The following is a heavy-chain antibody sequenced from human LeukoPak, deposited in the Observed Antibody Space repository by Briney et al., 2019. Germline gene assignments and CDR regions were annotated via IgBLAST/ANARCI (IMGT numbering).Heavy chain of an antibody. J-gene: IGHJ6*03. CDR3: ARVHQQLANYFYYYYYMDV. D-gene: IGHD6-13*01. Sequence: SETLSLTCPVSGGSISSSSYYWGWIRQPPGKGLEWIGNIYYSGSTYYNPSLKSRVTISVDTSKNPFSLKLTSVTAADTAVYYCARVHQQLANYFYYYYYMDVWGKGTTVTVSS. CDR1: GGSISSSSYY. V-gene: IGHV4-39*07. CDR2: IYYSGST.